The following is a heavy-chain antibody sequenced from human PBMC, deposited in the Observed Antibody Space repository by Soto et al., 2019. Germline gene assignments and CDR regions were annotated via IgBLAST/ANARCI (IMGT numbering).Heavy chain of an antibody. V-gene: IGHV4-59*01. CDR1: CGSISSYY. CDR2: IYYSGST. D-gene: IGHD2-8*01. Sequence: AETLTLTCTVSCGSISSYYWSWIRQPPGKGLEWIAYIYYSGSTNYNPSLKSRVTISVDTSKNQFSLKLSSVTAADTAVYYCARVMTNLNPPNKRPSYYFDFWGQGTLVTVSS. CDR3: ARVMTNLNPPNKRPSYYFDF. J-gene: IGHJ4*02.